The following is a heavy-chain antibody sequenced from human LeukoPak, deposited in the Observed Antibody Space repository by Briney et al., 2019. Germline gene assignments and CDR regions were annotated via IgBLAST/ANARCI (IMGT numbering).Heavy chain of an antibody. CDR2: TSGSGGST. CDR3: AKGSYYDSSGYLSYSNFDY. Sequence: GGSLRLSCAASGFTFSSYAMSWVRQAPGKGLEWVSATSGSGGSTYYADSVKGRFTISRDNSKNTLYLQMNSLRAEDTAVYYCAKGSYYDSSGYLSYSNFDYWGQGTLVTVSS. CDR1: GFTFSSYA. J-gene: IGHJ4*02. D-gene: IGHD3-22*01. V-gene: IGHV3-23*01.